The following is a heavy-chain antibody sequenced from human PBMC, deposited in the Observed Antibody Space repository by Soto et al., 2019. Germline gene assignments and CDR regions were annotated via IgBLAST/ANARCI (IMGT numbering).Heavy chain of an antibody. Sequence: PVVSRRRSCSSCVCSFSNGCMTLSLQAPVNWLEWVSRLLRSGITAYYADSGRGRFTVSSDTSANSLYLQMDSLRAEDDAIYYCAKAAIPADGIWLMDYWGKGNFVTVS. J-gene: IGHJ4*02. V-gene: IGHV3-23*01. CDR1: VCSFSNGC. CDR3: AKAAIPADGIWLMDY. D-gene: IGHD2-2*01. CDR2: LLRSGITA.